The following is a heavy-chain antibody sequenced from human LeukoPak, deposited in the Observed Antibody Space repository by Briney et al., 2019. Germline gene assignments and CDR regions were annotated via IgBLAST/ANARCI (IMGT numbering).Heavy chain of an antibody. CDR2: IYPSGST. J-gene: IGHJ4*02. Sequence: PSENLLITCTVSAHSIIATYYRGWMRQLPGKGLEWIGSIYPSGSTYYTPSLKSRVTISVDTSKNQFSLKVNSVSAADTAVYYCARGARGYNYEWGQGTQVTVSS. CDR1: AHSIIATYY. V-gene: IGHV4-38-2*02. CDR3: ARGARGYNYE. D-gene: IGHD5-18*01.